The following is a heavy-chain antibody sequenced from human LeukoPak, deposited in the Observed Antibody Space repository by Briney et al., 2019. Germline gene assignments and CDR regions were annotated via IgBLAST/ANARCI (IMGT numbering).Heavy chain of an antibody. D-gene: IGHD3-16*02. Sequence: SETLSLTCTVSGGSISSYYWSWIRQPPGKGLEWIGYIFYRGSTNYNPSLKGRVTIAIDTSKIQFSLKLNSVPAADTAVYYCARGYDYVWGSYRFWGQGTLVTVSS. CDR2: IFYRGST. CDR3: ARGYDYVWGSYRF. CDR1: GGSISSYY. V-gene: IGHV4-59*01. J-gene: IGHJ4*02.